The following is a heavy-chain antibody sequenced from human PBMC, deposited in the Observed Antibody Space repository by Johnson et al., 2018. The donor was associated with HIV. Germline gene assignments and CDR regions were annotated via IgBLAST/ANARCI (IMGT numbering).Heavy chain of an antibody. J-gene: IGHJ3*02. V-gene: IGHV3-30*04. CDR1: GFTFRSYA. Sequence: QVQLVESGGDVVQPGRSLRLSCAASGFTFRSYAMHWVRQAPGKGLEWVAVISYDGSNKYYADSVKGRFTISRDSSKDTLYVQMNSLRGEDTAVYYCAIDPDPFREYHGDAFDIWGQGTVVTVSS. CDR2: ISYDGSNK. D-gene: IGHD3-10*01. CDR3: AIDPDPFREYHGDAFDI.